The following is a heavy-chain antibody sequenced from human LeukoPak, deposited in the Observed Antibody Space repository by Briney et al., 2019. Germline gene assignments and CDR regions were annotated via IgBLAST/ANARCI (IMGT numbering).Heavy chain of an antibody. V-gene: IGHV3-30*01. CDR1: GFTFSSYA. Sequence: QSGGSLRLSCAASGFTFSSYAMHWVRQASGKGLEWVAVISYDGSNKYYADSVKGRFTISRDNSKNTLYLQMNSLRAEDTAVYYCARQLTLGLYYYDSSGYYQGFDYWGQGTLVTVSS. J-gene: IGHJ4*02. D-gene: IGHD3-22*01. CDR2: ISYDGSNK. CDR3: ARQLTLGLYYYDSSGYYQGFDY.